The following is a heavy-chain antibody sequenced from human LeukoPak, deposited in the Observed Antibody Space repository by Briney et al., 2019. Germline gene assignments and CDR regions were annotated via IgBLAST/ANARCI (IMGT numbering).Heavy chain of an antibody. V-gene: IGHV1-18*01. D-gene: IGHD6-13*01. CDR1: GYTFTSYG. CDR2: ISAYNGNT. Sequence: ASVKVSCKASGYTFTSYGISWVRRAPGQGLEWMGWISAYNGNTNYAQKLQGRVTMTTDTSTSTAYMELRSLRSDDTAVYYCARSATGYSSSYGWFDPWGQGTLVTVSS. CDR3: ARSATGYSSSYGWFDP. J-gene: IGHJ5*02.